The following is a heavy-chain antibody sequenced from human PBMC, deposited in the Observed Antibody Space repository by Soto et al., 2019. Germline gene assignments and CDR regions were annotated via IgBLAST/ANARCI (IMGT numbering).Heavy chain of an antibody. CDR2: GFYSGST. D-gene: IGHD1-7*01. V-gene: IGHV4-59*08. CDR1: GGSISRYY. CDR3: ASVGGTTDYYVGV. J-gene: IGHJ6*03. Sequence: SETLSLTCTVSGGSISRYYWSWIRQPPGNGLEWIWYGFYSGSTNYNPSLKSRVTISVDTSKNQFSLKLSSVTAADTAVYYCASVGGTTDYYVGVWGKGTTVTVSS.